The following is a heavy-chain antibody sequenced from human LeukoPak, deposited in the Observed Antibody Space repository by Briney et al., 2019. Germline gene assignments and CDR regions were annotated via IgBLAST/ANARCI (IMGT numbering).Heavy chain of an antibody. CDR3: AREQRIRHCSEGVCTEGYYFDY. CDR1: GLAFNMFA. D-gene: IGHD2-15*01. V-gene: IGHV3-23*01. J-gene: IGHJ4*02. CDR2: LSRGGSTT. Sequence: GGSLRLSCAGAGLAFNMFAIDWVRQAPGRGLEWVSGLSRGGSTTNYADSVKGRFTISRDTSQSSVFLQMHSLRPEDTAVYYCAREQRIRHCSEGVCTEGYYFDYWGQGTPVTVSS.